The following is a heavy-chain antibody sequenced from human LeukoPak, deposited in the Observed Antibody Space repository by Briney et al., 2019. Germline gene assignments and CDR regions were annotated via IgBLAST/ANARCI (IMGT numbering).Heavy chain of an antibody. D-gene: IGHD3-22*01. CDR2: ISAYNGNT. J-gene: IGHJ4*02. CDR3: AASSGYDSSGYSDY. V-gene: IGHV1-18*01. Sequence: ASVKVSCKASDYTFTSYGISWVRQAPGQGLEWMGWISAYNGNTNYAQKLQGRVTMTTDTSTSTAYMELSSLRSEDTAVYYCAASSGYDSSGYSDYWGQGTLVTVSS. CDR1: DYTFTSYG.